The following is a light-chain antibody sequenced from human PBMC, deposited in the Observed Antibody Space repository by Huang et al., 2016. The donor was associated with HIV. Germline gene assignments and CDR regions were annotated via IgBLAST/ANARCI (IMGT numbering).Light chain of an antibody. Sequence: EIVMTQSPATLFVSPGERATLPCRASQSISSNLAWYQQKPGQAPGVLIYGASTRASGVPARFSGAGSGTEFTLTISSLQSEDLAVYYCQQYDQWPPGYTFGQGTKL. V-gene: IGKV3-15*01. J-gene: IGKJ2*01. CDR3: QQYDQWPPGYT. CDR1: QSISSN. CDR2: GAS.